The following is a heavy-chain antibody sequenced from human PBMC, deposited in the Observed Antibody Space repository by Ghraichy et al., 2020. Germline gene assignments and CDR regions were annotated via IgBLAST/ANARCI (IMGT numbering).Heavy chain of an antibody. CDR2: IYHSGST. Sequence: SETLSLTCAVSGGSISSSNWWSWVRQPPGKGLEWIGEIYHSGSTNYNPSLKSRVTISVDKSKNQFSLKLSSVTAADTAVYYCARGGSYLVPPLDYWGQGTLVTVSS. V-gene: IGHV4-4*02. D-gene: IGHD1-26*01. CDR1: GGSISSSNW. CDR3: ARGGSYLVPPLDY. J-gene: IGHJ4*02.